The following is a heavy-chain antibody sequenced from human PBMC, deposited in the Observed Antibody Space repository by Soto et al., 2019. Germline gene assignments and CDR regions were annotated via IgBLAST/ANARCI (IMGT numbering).Heavy chain of an antibody. CDR1: GFIFENFG. Sequence: GGSLRLSCAASGFIFENFGMSWVRQAPGKGLEWISSISGSGFKKYYSDSVKGRFTISRDNSKSTVYLELNNLSAEDTAVYHCAKNQGVELVPLATVDWFDPWGQGSVVTVSS. CDR2: ISGSGFKK. D-gene: IGHD1-26*01. V-gene: IGHV3-23*01. J-gene: IGHJ5*02. CDR3: AKNQGVELVPLATVDWFDP.